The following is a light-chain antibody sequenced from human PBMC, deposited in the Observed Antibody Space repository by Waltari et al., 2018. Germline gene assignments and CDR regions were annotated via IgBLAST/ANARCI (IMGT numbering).Light chain of an antibody. CDR1: SDHSNYA. CDR2: VNSDGSH. J-gene: IGLJ2*01. CDR3: QTWDIATVV. V-gene: IGLV4-69*01. Sequence: LALTQSPSASAYLGASVTVTCTLSSDHSNYALAWHHQQPQKGPRYLMKVNSDGSHIRGAGISDRFSGSSSGAERYLTISSLQSEDEGDYYCQTWDIATVVFGGGTKLTVL.